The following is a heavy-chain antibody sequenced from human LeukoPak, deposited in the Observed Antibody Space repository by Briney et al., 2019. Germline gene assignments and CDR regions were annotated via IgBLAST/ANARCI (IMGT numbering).Heavy chain of an antibody. CDR2: ISAYNDNT. V-gene: IGHV1-18*01. Sequence: GASVKVSCKASGYTFSSYGVTWVRQAPGQGLEWMGWISAYNDNTYYSQKVQGRVTMTTDTSTSTAYMELRSLRSDDTAVYFCARVYYGGNPDYFDYWGQGTLVTVSS. CDR1: GYTFSSYG. D-gene: IGHD4-23*01. J-gene: IGHJ4*02. CDR3: ARVYYGGNPDYFDY.